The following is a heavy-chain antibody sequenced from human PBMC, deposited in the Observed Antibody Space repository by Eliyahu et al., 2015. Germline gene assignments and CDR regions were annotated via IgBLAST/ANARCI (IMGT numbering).Heavy chain of an antibody. CDR2: VGGDGRTK. CDR1: GXXFRSHG. J-gene: IGHJ2*01. V-gene: IGHV3-30*18. CDR3: AKEARWGEWYFDL. D-gene: IGHD3-10*01. Sequence: QVQLVESGGGVVQPGRSLRLSCVASGXXFRSHGMHWVRQAPGKGLEGVAVVGGDGRTKFYADSVKGRFTISRDNSKNTVDLQMNSLRAEDTAVYFCAKEARWGEWYFDLWGRGTLVTVSS.